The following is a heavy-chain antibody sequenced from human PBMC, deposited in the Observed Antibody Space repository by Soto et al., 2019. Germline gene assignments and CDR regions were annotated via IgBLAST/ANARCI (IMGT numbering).Heavy chain of an antibody. D-gene: IGHD1-26*01. J-gene: IGHJ4*02. Sequence: GGSLRLSCAASGVTFSGHWMHWVRQAPGKGLAWVSRINGDGSSTTYADSVKGRFTISRDNAKNTLYLQMNSLRAEDTAVYYCARALGTLDDWGLGTLVTVSS. CDR3: ARALGTLDD. CDR1: GVTFSGHW. CDR2: INGDGSST. V-gene: IGHV3-74*01.